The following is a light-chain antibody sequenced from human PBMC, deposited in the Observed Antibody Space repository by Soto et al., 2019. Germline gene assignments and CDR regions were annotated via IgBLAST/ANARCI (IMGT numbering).Light chain of an antibody. CDR1: TGAVTSDYY. Sequence: QAVVTQEPSLTVSPGGTVTLTCALTTGAVTSDYYPTWFQRKPGQALRTLIYRTSNKHSWTPARFSGSLLGGKAALTLSGVQPEDEADYYCVLLHGGAWVFGGGTQLTVL. CDR3: VLLHGGAWV. J-gene: IGLJ3*02. CDR2: RTS. V-gene: IGLV7-43*01.